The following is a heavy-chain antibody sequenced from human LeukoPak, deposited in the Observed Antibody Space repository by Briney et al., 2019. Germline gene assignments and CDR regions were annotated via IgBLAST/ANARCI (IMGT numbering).Heavy chain of an antibody. CDR2: IYSSGST. CDR3: ARDSSGASWSYWYFDL. J-gene: IGHJ2*01. CDR1: GFTVISNY. Sequence: PGGSLRLSCAASGFTVISNYMTWVRQAPGRGLEWVSVIYSSGSTYYADSVKGRLTISRDNSKNTVYLQMNSLRAEDTAVYYCARDSSGASWSYWYFDLWGRGTLVTVSS. D-gene: IGHD3-22*01. V-gene: IGHV3-53*01.